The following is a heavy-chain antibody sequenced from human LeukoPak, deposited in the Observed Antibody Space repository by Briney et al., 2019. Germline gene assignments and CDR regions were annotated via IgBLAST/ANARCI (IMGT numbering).Heavy chain of an antibody. CDR3: ARGRPTNYYYYYYMDV. J-gene: IGHJ6*03. CDR2: INPSGGST. CDR1: GYTFTSYY. V-gene: IGHV1-46*01. Sequence: GASVKVSCKASGYTFTSYYMHWVRQAPGQGLEWMGIINPSGGSTSYTQKFQGRVTMTRDMSTSTVYMELSSLRSEDTAVYYCARGRPTNYYYYYYMDVWGKGTTVTVSS.